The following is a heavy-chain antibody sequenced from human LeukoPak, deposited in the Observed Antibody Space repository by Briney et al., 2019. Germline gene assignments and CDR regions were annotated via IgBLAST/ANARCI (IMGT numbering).Heavy chain of an antibody. V-gene: IGHV1-69*05. CDR2: IIPIFGTA. D-gene: IGHD5-18*01. J-gene: IGHJ4*02. CDR1: GGTFSSFA. CDR3: ANTVDTAMFDY. Sequence: VASVKVSCKTSGGTFSSFAVNWVRQAPGQGLEWMGGIIPIFGTANYAQKFQGRVTITTDESTSTAYMELSSLRSEDTAVYYCANTVDTAMFDYWGQGTLVTVSS.